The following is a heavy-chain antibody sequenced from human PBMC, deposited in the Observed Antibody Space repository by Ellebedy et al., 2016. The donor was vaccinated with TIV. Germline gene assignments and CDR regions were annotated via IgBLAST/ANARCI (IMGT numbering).Heavy chain of an antibody. D-gene: IGHD3-22*01. CDR1: GDSISNYY. CDR2: IYYSGST. CDR3: AGRAYYYATTGYYTP. V-gene: IGHV4-59*01. Sequence: MPSETLSLTCTVSGDSISNYYWSWIRQPPGKGLEWIGYIYYSGSTNYNPSLKSRVTIPVDTSKNQFSLKLSSVTAADTAVYYCAGRAYYYATTGYYTPWGQGTLVTVSS. J-gene: IGHJ1*01.